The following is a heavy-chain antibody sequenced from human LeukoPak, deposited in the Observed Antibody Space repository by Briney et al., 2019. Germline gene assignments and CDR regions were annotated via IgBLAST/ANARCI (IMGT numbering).Heavy chain of an antibody. CDR3: ARETSIPKNWGFDSYFDY. J-gene: IGHJ4*02. CDR2: INPNSGGT. V-gene: IGHV1-2*02. Sequence: GASVKVSCRASGYTFTGYYMHWVRQAPGQGLEWMGWINPNSGGTNYAQKFQGRVTMTRDTSISTAYMELSRLRSDDTAVYYCARETSIPKNWGFDSYFDYWGQGTLVTVSS. CDR1: GYTFTGYY. D-gene: IGHD7-27*01.